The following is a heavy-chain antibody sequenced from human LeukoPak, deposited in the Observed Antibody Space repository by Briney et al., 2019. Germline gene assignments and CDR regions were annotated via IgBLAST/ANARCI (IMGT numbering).Heavy chain of an antibody. CDR3: ARGQADIVVVPAAFDY. CDR1: GFTFSSYS. D-gene: IGHD2-2*01. J-gene: IGHJ4*02. V-gene: IGHV3-48*04. Sequence: GGSLRLSCAASGFTFSSYSMNWVRQAPGKGLEWVSYISSSSSTIYYADSVKGRFTISRDNAKNSLYLQMNSLRAEDTAVYYCARGQADIVVVPAAFDYWGQGTLVTVSS. CDR2: ISSSSSTI.